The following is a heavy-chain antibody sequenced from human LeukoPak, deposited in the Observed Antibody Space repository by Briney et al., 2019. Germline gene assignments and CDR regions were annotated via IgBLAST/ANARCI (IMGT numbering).Heavy chain of an antibody. CDR1: GGSISSGGYS. D-gene: IGHD5-24*01. V-gene: IGHV4-30-2*01. J-gene: IGHJ4*02. Sequence: SGTLSLTCTLSGGSISSGGYSWSWIRQPPGKGLEWIGYIYHSGSTYYNPSLKSRVTISVDRSKNQFSLKPSSVTAADTAAYYCARGWRDYLFDYWGQGTLVTVSS. CDR3: ARGWRDYLFDY. CDR2: IYHSGST.